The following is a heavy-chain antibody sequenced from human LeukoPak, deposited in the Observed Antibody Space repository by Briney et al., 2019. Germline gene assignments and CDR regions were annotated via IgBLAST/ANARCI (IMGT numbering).Heavy chain of an antibody. D-gene: IGHD6-13*01. CDR2: ISAYNGNT. Sequence: ASVKVSGMASGYTFTSYGISWVRPAPGQGLEWMGWISAYNGNTNYAQKLQGRVTMTTDTSTSTAYMELRSLRSDDTAVYYCARGPAAGLFDYRGQGTLVTVSS. CDR1: GYTFTSYG. CDR3: ARGPAAGLFDY. V-gene: IGHV1-18*01. J-gene: IGHJ4*02.